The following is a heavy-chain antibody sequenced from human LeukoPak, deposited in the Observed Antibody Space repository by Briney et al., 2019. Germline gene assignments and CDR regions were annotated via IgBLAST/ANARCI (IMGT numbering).Heavy chain of an antibody. CDR2: IYYSGST. V-gene: IGHV4-59*08. J-gene: IGHJ5*02. Sequence: SETLSLTCTVSGGSISSYYWSWIRQPPGKGLEWIGYIYYSGSTNYNPSLKSPVTISVDTSKNQFSLKLSSVTAPDTAVYYCARGGGYSSKFDPWGQGTLVTVSS. D-gene: IGHD6-13*01. CDR3: ARGGGYSSKFDP. CDR1: GGSISSYY.